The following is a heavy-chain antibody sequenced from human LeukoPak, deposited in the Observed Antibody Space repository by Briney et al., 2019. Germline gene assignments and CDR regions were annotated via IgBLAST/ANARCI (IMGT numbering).Heavy chain of an antibody. CDR1: AFTFSGSA. D-gene: IGHD3-3*01. V-gene: IGHV3-73*01. CDR2: FKREENNYAP. CDR3: TSPTGYDFGSGYYGFDP. Sequence: GGSVTLSCAASAFTFSGSAMQWVRPASGRGRVWGVCFKREENNYAPTYSGAVTGSLTISRDDSKNTAYLQMNSLKTEDTAVYYCTSPTGYDFGSGYYGFDPWGQGTLVTVSS. J-gene: IGHJ5*02.